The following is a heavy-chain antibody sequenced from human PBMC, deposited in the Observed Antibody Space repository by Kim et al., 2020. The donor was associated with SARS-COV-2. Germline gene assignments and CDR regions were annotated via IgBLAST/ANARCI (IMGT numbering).Heavy chain of an antibody. CDR3: ARGAVVVIDPYYYYYGMDV. J-gene: IGHJ6*02. D-gene: IGHD3-22*01. V-gene: IGHV3-21*01. CDR1: GFTFSSYS. Sequence: GGSLRLSCAASGFTFSSYSMNWVRQAPGKGLEWVSSISSSSSYIYYADSVKGRFTISRDNAKNSLYLQMNSLRAEDTAVYYCARGAVVVIDPYYYYYGMDVWGQGTTVTVSS. CDR2: ISSSSSYI.